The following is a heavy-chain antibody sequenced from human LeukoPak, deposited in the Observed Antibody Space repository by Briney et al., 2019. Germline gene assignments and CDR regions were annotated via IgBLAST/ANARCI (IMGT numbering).Heavy chain of an antibody. CDR1: GGSFSGYY. D-gene: IGHD3-22*01. Sequence: KTSETLSLTCAVYGGSFSGYYWSWIRQPPGKGLEWIGEINHSGSTNYNPSLKSRVTISVDTSKNQFSLKLSSVTAADTAVYYCARMVQKRYYYDSSGDNYGMDVWGQGTTVTVSS. CDR3: ARMVQKRYYYDSSGDNYGMDV. V-gene: IGHV4-34*01. J-gene: IGHJ6*02. CDR2: INHSGST.